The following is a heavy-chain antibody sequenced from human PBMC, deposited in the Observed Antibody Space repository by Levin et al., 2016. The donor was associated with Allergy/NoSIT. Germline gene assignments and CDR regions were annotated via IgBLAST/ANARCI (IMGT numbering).Heavy chain of an antibody. Sequence: GGSLRLSCQASGFSVSDNFMSWVRQAPGKGLEWLSSIHGGGSTYYADSVKGRFTISRQKSKNTLYLQMNSLRPDDTALYYCAREPPRDYYYGLGRFSDWGQGTLVTVSS. D-gene: IGHD3-10*01. CDR3: AREPPRDYYYGLGRFSD. CDR2: IHGGGST. J-gene: IGHJ4*02. V-gene: IGHV3-53*04. CDR1: GFSVSDNF.